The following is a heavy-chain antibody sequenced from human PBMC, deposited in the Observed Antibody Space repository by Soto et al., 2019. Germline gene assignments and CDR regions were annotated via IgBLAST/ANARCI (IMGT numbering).Heavy chain of an antibody. V-gene: IGHV3-30*18. CDR3: AKDRTTGLVFSHDLEY. CDR2: ISYDGSNK. CDR1: GFTFSSYG. J-gene: IGHJ4*02. Sequence: QVQLVESGGGVVQPGRSLRLSCAASGFTFSSYGMHWVRQAPGKGLEWVAVISYDGSNKYYADSVKGRFTISRDNSKNTLYRPMNSLRADDMAVYYCAKDRTTGLVFSHDLEYWGQGTLVTVSS. D-gene: IGHD3-3*02.